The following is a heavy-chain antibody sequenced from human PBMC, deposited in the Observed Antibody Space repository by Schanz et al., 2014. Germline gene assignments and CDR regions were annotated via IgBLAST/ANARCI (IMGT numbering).Heavy chain of an antibody. V-gene: IGHV3-72*01. D-gene: IGHD3-9*01. CDR1: GFSFSDHA. Sequence: EVQLLESGGGLVQPGGSLRLSCAASGFSFSDHAMDWVRQAAGKGLEWVGRVRKKEFSDDTEEYAASVRGRFTISRDDSKNVVNLQMNGLKTEDTAMYYCVREGSTAPVAGLRSFGWLGRFDYWGQGALGNGSS. J-gene: IGHJ4*02. CDR2: VRKKEFSDDTE. CDR3: VREGSTAPVAGLRSFGWLGRFDY.